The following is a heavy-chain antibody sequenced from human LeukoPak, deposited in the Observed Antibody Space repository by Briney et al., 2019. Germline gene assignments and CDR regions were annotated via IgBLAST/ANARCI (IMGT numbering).Heavy chain of an antibody. CDR2: TYYSGST. V-gene: IGHV4-39*01. D-gene: IGHD3-3*01. CDR1: GGSISRSSYY. Sequence: SETLSLTCSVSGGSISRSSYYWTWIRQSPGRGLEWIGNTYYSGSTLYNPSLKSRVTISVDTSKNQFSLRLTSVTAADMAVYYCARPRGDLWSGYDYWGQGVLVTVSP. J-gene: IGHJ4*02. CDR3: ARPRGDLWSGYDY.